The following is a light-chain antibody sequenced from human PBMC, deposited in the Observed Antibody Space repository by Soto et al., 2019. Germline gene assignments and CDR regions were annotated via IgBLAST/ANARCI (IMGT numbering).Light chain of an antibody. J-gene: IGKJ1*01. CDR3: QQYGSSPRT. CDR2: GVS. CDR1: QSVSSNY. V-gene: IGKV3-20*01. Sequence: EIVLTQSPGTLSLSPGERATLSCRASQSVSSNYLAWYQQKPGQAPRLLIYGVSSRATGLPDRFSGSGSGTDCTLTISRLEPEDFAVYYCQQYGSSPRTFGQGTKVEIK.